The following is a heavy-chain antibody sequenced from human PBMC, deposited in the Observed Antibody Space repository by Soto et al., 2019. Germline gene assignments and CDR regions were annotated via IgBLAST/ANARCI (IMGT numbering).Heavy chain of an antibody. CDR2: INPNTGDT. D-gene: IGHD1-7*01. V-gene: IGHV1-2*04. CDR3: VREGGTLGLLSPALVPTQAYHYLGMDV. Sequence: ASVKVSCEASGYPFTAYFIHWVRQAPGQGPEWLGWINPNTGDTNYAPKFQGWVSMTRDTSITTVYLELSRLKPDDTAVFYCVREGGTLGLLSPALVPTQAYHYLGMDVWGQGTTVTVSS. J-gene: IGHJ6*02. CDR1: GYPFTAYF.